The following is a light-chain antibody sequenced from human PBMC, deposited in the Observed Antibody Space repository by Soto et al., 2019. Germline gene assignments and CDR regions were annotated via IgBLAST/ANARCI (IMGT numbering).Light chain of an antibody. CDR2: DAS. J-gene: IGKJ4*01. CDR3: QQRSNWPT. Sequence: EIVLTQSPATLSLSPGERATLSCRASQSVSSYLAWYQQKPGQAPRLLIYDASNRATGIPARFSGRWSGTDFTLTISSLEPEDVAVYYCQQRSNWPTFGGGTKVEIK. CDR1: QSVSSY. V-gene: IGKV3-11*01.